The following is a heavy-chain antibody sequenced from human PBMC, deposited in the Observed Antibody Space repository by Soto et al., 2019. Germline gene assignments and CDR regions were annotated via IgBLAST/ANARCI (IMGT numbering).Heavy chain of an antibody. Sequence: QVQLVQSGAEVKKPGASVMLSCKASGYTFSKYVVQWVRQAPGQGPEWMGWINAGNGNTKYSQKFQGRFTITRDTSANTAYMDLRSLTSEDTSIYYCARGIWVATSASYYFDSWGQGTQVTVSS. V-gene: IGHV1-3*01. D-gene: IGHD5-12*01. CDR1: GYTFSKYV. CDR3: ARGIWVATSASYYFDS. CDR2: INAGNGNT. J-gene: IGHJ4*02.